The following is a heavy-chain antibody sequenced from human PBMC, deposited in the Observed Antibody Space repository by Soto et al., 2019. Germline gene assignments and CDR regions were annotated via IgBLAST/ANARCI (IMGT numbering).Heavy chain of an antibody. CDR1: GDSIISSDFY. J-gene: IGHJ5*02. V-gene: IGHV4-39*01. CDR3: ARHSLALRKNNWFDP. Sequence: SEALSLTCTVSGDSIISSDFYWSWVRQPPGKGLEWIGSIFYLGSSYYNPSLKSRVTMSVDTSKNQFSLRLRSVTAADTALYFCARHSLALRKNNWFDPWGQGIMVTVSS. CDR2: IFYLGSS. D-gene: IGHD3-3*02.